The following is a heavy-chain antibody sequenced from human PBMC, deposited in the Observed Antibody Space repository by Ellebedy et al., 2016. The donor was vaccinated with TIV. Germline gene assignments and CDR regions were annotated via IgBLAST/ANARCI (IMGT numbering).Heavy chain of an antibody. CDR3: AREGFDS. Sequence: ASVKVSCKASGYLFSSFGINWVRQAPGQGLEWMGSISYTGETHYLQKFRDRVTMTRDDSTKTAYMELRNMRFDDTALYYCAREGFDSWGQGTLVAVSS. J-gene: IGHJ4*02. V-gene: IGHV1-18*01. CDR2: SISYTGET. CDR1: GYLFSSFG.